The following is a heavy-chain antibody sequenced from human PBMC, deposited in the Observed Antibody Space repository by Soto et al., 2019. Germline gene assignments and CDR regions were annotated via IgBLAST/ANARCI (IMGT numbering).Heavy chain of an antibody. J-gene: IGHJ6*02. D-gene: IGHD5-12*01. CDR1: GGSFSGYY. Sequence: SETLSLTCAVYGGSFSGYYWSWTRQPPGKGLEWIGEINHSGSTNYNPSLKSRVTISVDTSKNQFSLKLSSVTAADTAVYYCARGRVDIVATITFYYYYGMDVWGQGTTVT. CDR3: ARGRVDIVATITFYYYYGMDV. CDR2: INHSGST. V-gene: IGHV4-34*01.